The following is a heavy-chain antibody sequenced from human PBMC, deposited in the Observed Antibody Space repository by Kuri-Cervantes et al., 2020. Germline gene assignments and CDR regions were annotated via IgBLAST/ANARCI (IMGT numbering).Heavy chain of an antibody. J-gene: IGHJ4*02. CDR1: GGSISSGSYY. D-gene: IGHD5-18*01. Sequence: SETLSLTCTVSGGSISSGSYYWSWIRQPAGKGLEWIGRIYTSGSTNYNPSLKSRVTISVDTSKNQFSLKLSSVTAADTAVYYCARGCTSGNTAMVCYWGQGTLVTVSS. CDR2: IYTSGST. CDR3: ARGCTSGNTAMVCY. V-gene: IGHV4-61*02.